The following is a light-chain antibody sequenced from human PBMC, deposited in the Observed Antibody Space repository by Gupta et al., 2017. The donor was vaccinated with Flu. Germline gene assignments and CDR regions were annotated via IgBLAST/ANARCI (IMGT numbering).Light chain of an antibody. Sequence: TSPDIGSHKYVSWYQQHPGKAPQLLIYDVTNRPSGVSTRFSGSKSGDTASLTTSGLQAEDEADYYCSSCTSSTTLVFGGGTRLTVL. CDR2: DVT. CDR3: SSCTSSTTLV. J-gene: IGLJ2*01. CDR1: SPDIGSHKY. V-gene: IGLV2-14*01.